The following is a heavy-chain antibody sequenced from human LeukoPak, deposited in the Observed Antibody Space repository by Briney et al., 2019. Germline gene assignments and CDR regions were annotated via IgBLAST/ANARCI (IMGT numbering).Heavy chain of an antibody. D-gene: IGHD6-13*01. CDR2: MSSSSTYV. Sequence: GGSLRLSCAASEFTFSSYSMNWVRQAPGKGLEWVSIMSSSSTYVYYADSVKGRFTISRDNAKTSLYLQMNSLRAEDTAVYYCTRTRGPSYGSSWFDYWGQGALVTVSS. CDR3: TRTRGPSYGSSWFDY. CDR1: EFTFSSYS. J-gene: IGHJ4*02. V-gene: IGHV3-21*01.